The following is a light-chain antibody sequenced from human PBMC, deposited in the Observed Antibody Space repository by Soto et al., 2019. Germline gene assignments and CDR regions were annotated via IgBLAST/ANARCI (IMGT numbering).Light chain of an antibody. CDR1: QGIRND. J-gene: IGKJ1*01. Sequence: DLQMTQSPSSLSASVGARVTITCRASQGIRNDLAWYQQKSGQAPKRLIYAASSLQTGVPSRFSGSGSGTEFTLTISSLQPEDFATYYCQQHNSYPWTFGQGTKVEIK. V-gene: IGKV1-17*01. CDR3: QQHNSYPWT. CDR2: AAS.